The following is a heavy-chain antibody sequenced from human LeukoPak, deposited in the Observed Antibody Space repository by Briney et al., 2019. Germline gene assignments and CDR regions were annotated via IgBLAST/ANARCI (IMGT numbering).Heavy chain of an antibody. V-gene: IGHV3-74*03. Sequence: GGSLRLSCAASGFTFSRYWMHWVRQAPGKGPLWVSRINSDGSSTKYADTVEGRFVISRDNARNILYLQMNSLRAGDTAIYYCANWEMGSDTFDIWGQGTVVTVSS. CDR3: ANWEMGSDTFDI. CDR2: INSDGSST. J-gene: IGHJ3*02. D-gene: IGHD1-26*01. CDR1: GFTFSRYW.